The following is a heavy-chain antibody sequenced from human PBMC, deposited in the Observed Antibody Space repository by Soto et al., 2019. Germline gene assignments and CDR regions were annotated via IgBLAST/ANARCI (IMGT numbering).Heavy chain of an antibody. CDR2: IIPIFGTA. Sequence: SVKVSCKASGGTFSSYAISWVRQAPGQGLEWMGGIIPIFGTANYAQKFQGRVTITADESTSTAYMELSSLRSEDTAVYYCAREGLEPPIFDYWGQGTLVTVSS. V-gene: IGHV1-69*13. CDR1: GGTFSSYA. J-gene: IGHJ4*02. CDR3: AREGLEPPIFDY. D-gene: IGHD1-1*01.